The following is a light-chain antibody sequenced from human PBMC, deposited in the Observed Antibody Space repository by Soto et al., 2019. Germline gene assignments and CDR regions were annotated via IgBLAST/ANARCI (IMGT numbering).Light chain of an antibody. J-gene: IGKJ3*01. CDR1: QGISSY. CDR3: QQLNSYPHIT. CDR2: AAS. Sequence: IQLTQSPSSLSASVGDRVTITCRASQGISSYLAWYQQKPGKAPKLLIYAASTLQSGVPSRFSGSGSGTDFTLIISSLQPEDFATYYCQQLNSYPHITFGPGTKVDIK. V-gene: IGKV1-9*01.